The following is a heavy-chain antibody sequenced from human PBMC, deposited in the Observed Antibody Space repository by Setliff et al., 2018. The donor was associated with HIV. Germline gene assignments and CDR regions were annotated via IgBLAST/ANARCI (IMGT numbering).Heavy chain of an antibody. V-gene: IGHV1-18*01. CDR1: GYTFTNFG. D-gene: IGHD6-19*01. Sequence: GASVKVSCKASGYTFTNFGVGWVRQAPGQGLEWMGWVSPYNGHTKYAQKVQDRVTMTKDTSTSTAYMELRSLRSDDTAVYYCARVSRSGWFFDWWGQGSLVSVSS. CDR2: VSPYNGHT. J-gene: IGHJ4*02. CDR3: ARVSRSGWFFDW.